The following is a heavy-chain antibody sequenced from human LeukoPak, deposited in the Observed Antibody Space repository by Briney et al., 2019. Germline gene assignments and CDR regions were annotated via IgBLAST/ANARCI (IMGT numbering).Heavy chain of an antibody. J-gene: IGHJ4*02. Sequence: GGSLRLSCAASGFSFSSYAMHWVRQAPGKGLEWVANIKQDGSEKYYVDSVKGRFTISRDDAKNSLFLQMNSLRVEDTAVYYCARSERAGFDSWGQGTLVTVSS. CDR1: GFSFSSYA. D-gene: IGHD1-1*01. CDR3: ARSERAGFDS. V-gene: IGHV3-7*05. CDR2: IKQDGSEK.